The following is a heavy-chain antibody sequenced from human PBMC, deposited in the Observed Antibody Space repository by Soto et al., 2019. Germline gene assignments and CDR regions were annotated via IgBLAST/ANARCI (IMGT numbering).Heavy chain of an antibody. CDR1: GFTFSTYA. Sequence: EVQLLESGGKWVQPGGSLTLSCAASGFTFSTYAMAWVRQAPGKGLEWVSGVSASGLNTDYADPVKGRFYMSRDNSKKTVSLPLNSLRAVDTALYYCAKARPRRTSGYFFEYWGQGTPVTVSS. CDR2: VSASGLNT. J-gene: IGHJ4*02. V-gene: IGHV3-23*01. CDR3: AKARPRRTSGYFFEY. D-gene: IGHD1-1*01.